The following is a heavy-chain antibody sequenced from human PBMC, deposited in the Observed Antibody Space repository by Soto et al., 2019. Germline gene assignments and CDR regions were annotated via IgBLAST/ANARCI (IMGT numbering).Heavy chain of an antibody. CDR1: GGSISSGDYY. Sequence: SETLSLTCTVSGGSISSGDYYWSWIRQPPGKGLEWIGYIYYSGSTYYNPSLKSRVTISVDTSKNQFSLKLSSVTAADTAVYYCARSDVDTATIDYWGQGTLVTVSS. V-gene: IGHV4-30-4*01. CDR3: ARSDVDTATIDY. D-gene: IGHD5-18*01. J-gene: IGHJ4*02. CDR2: IYYSGST.